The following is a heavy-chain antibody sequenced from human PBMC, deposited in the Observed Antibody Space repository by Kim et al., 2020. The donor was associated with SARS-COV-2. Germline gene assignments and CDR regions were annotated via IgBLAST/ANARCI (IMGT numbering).Heavy chain of an antibody. J-gene: IGHJ4*02. V-gene: IGHV4-59*01. CDR3: ASERIGYCSSTTCSLHFDS. CDR1: GGSISSYS. Sequence: SETLSLTCTVSGGSISSYSWSWIRQPPGKGLEWIAYTSYSGSTNYNPSLKSRVTISVDTAKNQFSLKLNSVTAADTAVYYCASERIGYCSSTTCSLHFDSWGQGTLVTVSS. CDR2: TSYSGST. D-gene: IGHD2-2*01.